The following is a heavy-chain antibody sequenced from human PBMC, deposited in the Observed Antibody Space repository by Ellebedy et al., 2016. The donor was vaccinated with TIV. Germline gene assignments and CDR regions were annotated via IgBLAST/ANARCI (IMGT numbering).Heavy chain of an antibody. D-gene: IGHD5-18*01. J-gene: IGHJ6*02. CDR3: ARENAGYSYGYYYYYGMDV. CDR1: GFTVSSNY. V-gene: IGHV3-66*01. Sequence: GESLKISCAASGFTVSSNYMSWVRQAPGKGLEWVSVIYSGGSTYYADSVKGRFTISRDNSKNTLYLQMNSLRAEDTAVYYCARENAGYSYGYYYYYGMDVWGQGTTVTVSS. CDR2: IYSGGST.